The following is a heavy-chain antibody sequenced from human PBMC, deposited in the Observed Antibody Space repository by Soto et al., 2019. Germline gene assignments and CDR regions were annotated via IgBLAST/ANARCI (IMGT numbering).Heavy chain of an antibody. Sequence: QITLKESGPTLVESTQTLTLTCTFSGFSLSTSGLAVGWIRQPPGKALEWLALIYWNDEKSYSTSLKSRLTISKDTSKSQVVLTMTNMDPVDTATYYCARIRYYYDSSGYQIDYWGQGTLVTVSS. CDR1: GFSLSTSGLA. CDR3: ARIRYYYDSSGYQIDY. J-gene: IGHJ4*02. V-gene: IGHV2-5*01. CDR2: IYWNDEK. D-gene: IGHD3-22*01.